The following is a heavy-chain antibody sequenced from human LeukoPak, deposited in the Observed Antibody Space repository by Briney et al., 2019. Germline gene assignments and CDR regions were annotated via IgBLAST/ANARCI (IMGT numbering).Heavy chain of an antibody. Sequence: GGSLRLSCAASGVTFNSYGMHWVRQAPGKGLEWVAFIRSDGTNKYYADSVKGRFTISRDNSKNTLYLQMNSLRPEDAAVYYCAKGYSFHFDYWGQGTLVTVSS. J-gene: IGHJ4*02. CDR3: AKGYSFHFDY. CDR1: GVTFNSYG. V-gene: IGHV3-30*02. CDR2: IRSDGTNK. D-gene: IGHD5-18*01.